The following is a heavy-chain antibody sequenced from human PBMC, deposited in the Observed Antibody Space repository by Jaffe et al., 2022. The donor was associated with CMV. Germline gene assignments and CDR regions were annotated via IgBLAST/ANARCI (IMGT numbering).Heavy chain of an antibody. Sequence: QVQLRESGPGLVKPSQTLSLTCSVSGGSISSGGNYWSWIRQHPGKGLEWIGYIYYSGSTYYNPSLKSRVTISVDTSKNQFSLKLSSVTAADTAVYYCARGIVGATGGDSWGQGTLVTVSS. CDR2: IYYSGST. D-gene: IGHD1-26*01. CDR3: ARGIVGATGGDS. V-gene: IGHV4-31*03. CDR1: GGSISSGGNY. J-gene: IGHJ5*01.